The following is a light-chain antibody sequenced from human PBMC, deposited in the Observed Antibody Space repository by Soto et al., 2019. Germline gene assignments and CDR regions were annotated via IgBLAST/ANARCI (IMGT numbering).Light chain of an antibody. J-gene: IGKJ2*01. Sequence: EIVLTQSPGTLSLSPGGRAALSCRASQTVTSSSLAWYQQKPGQAPRLLIYGASTRATGIPDRFSGSGSGTDFTLTISRLEPEDFAVYFCQHYGTSPPYIFDQGTKLEI. CDR1: QTVTSSS. CDR2: GAS. V-gene: IGKV3-20*01. CDR3: QHYGTSPPYI.